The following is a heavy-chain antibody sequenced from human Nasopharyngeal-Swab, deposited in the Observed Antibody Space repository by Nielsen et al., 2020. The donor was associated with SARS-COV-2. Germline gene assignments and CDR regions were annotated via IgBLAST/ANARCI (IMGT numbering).Heavy chain of an antibody. CDR3: ARAGGSGTYPNWVDP. J-gene: IGHJ5*02. CDR1: GFIFSSYS. CDR2: ISNTSTHT. V-gene: IGHV3-21*01. D-gene: IGHD3-10*01. Sequence: GESLKISCAASGFIFSSYSLRWVRQPPGKGLEWVSSISNTSTHTYYAGSVKGRFTISRDTAKNSLYLKMNSLRPDDTALYYCARAGGSGTYPNWVDPLGQGTLVTVSS.